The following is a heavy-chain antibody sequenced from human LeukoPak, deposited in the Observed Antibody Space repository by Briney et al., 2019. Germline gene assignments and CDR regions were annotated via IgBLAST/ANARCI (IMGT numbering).Heavy chain of an antibody. CDR2: INPNSGGT. D-gene: IGHD5-12*01. V-gene: IGHV1-2*02. CDR3: AIDEGVATYDGIWFDP. J-gene: IGHJ5*02. CDR1: GYTFTGYY. Sequence: ASVKVSCKASGYTFTGYYMHWVRQAPGQGLEWMGWINPNSGGTNYAQKFQGRVTMTRDTSISTAYMELSRLRSDDTAVYYCAIDEGVATYDGIWFDPWGQGTLVTVSS.